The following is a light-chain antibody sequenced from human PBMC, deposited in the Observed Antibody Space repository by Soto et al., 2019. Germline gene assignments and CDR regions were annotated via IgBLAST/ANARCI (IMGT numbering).Light chain of an antibody. Sequence: EIVLTQSPGTLSLSPGEIATLSCSASQSVSNNYLAWYQQKPGQAPRLLIYGASSRATGIPDRFSGGGSGTDSTLTISRLEPEDFAVYYCQQYNYSPWTYGQGTKVDIK. CDR3: QQYNYSPWT. V-gene: IGKV3-20*01. J-gene: IGKJ1*01. CDR2: GAS. CDR1: QSVSNNY.